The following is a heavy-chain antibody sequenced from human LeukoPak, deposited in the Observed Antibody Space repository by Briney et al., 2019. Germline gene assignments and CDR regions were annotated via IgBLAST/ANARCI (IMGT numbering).Heavy chain of an antibody. Sequence: KPGGSLRLSCAASGFTFSSCSMNWVRQAPGKGLEWVSSISSSSSYIYYADSVKGRFTISRDNAKNSLYLQMNSLRAEDTAVYYCARVPIVGATVNYFDYWGQGTLVTVSS. J-gene: IGHJ4*02. D-gene: IGHD1-26*01. CDR2: ISSSSSYI. CDR3: ARVPIVGATVNYFDY. CDR1: GFTFSSCS. V-gene: IGHV3-21*01.